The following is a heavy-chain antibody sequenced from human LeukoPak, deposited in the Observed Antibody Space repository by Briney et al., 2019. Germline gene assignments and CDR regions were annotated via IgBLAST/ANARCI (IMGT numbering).Heavy chain of an antibody. J-gene: IGHJ4*02. CDR1: GFTFSSCG. D-gene: IGHD1-26*01. CDR3: AKDGGLYSGSSDY. CDR2: ISYDGNNK. Sequence: GSLRLSCTASGFTFSSCGMQWGRQAPGKGLEWVAVISYDGNNKFYADSVKGRFTISRDNSKNTLYLQMNSLRAEDTAVYYCAKDGGLYSGSSDYWGQGTLVTVSS. V-gene: IGHV3-30*18.